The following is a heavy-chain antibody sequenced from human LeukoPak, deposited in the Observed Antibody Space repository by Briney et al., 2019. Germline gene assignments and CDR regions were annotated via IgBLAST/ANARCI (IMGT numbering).Heavy chain of an antibody. V-gene: IGHV1-2*02. Sequence: ASVKVSCKASGYTFTSYGISWVRQAPGQGLEWMGWINPNSGGTHYVQKFQGRVTMTSDTSISTAYMELSRLRSDDTAVYYCATNPYDSSYSMDVWGQGTTVTVSS. J-gene: IGHJ6*02. CDR2: INPNSGGT. D-gene: IGHD3-22*01. CDR3: ATNPYDSSYSMDV. CDR1: GYTFTSYG.